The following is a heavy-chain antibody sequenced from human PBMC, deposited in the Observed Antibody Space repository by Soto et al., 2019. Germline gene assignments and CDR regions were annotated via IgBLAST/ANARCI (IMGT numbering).Heavy chain of an antibody. CDR3: ARARATVTTERALGY. V-gene: IGHV3-30*03. J-gene: IGHJ4*02. D-gene: IGHD4-17*01. Sequence: QVQLVESGGGVVQPGGSLRLSCAASGFPFSAYAMHWVRQAPGKGLEWVAVISYEGSNRFYADSLKGRFTVSRDNSKNMVYLQMNSLRGEDTAVFYCARARATVTTERALGYWGQGTLVTVSS. CDR2: ISYEGSNR. CDR1: GFPFSAYA.